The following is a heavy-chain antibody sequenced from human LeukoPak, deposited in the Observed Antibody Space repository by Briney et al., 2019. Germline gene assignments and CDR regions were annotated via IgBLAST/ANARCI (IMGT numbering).Heavy chain of an antibody. CDR1: GGSFSGYY. Sequence: SETLSLTCAVYGGSFSGYYWSWIRQPPGKGLEWIGEINHSGSTNYNPSLKSRVTISVDTSKNQFSLKLSSVTAADTAVYYCAGKTPTLYCSSTSCYTYYFDYWGQGTLVTVSS. J-gene: IGHJ4*02. D-gene: IGHD2-2*02. V-gene: IGHV4-34*01. CDR3: AGKTPTLYCSSTSCYTYYFDY. CDR2: INHSGST.